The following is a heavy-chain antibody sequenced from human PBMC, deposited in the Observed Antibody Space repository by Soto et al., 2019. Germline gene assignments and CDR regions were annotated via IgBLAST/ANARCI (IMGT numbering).Heavy chain of an antibody. CDR3: ARSSYYYDGGGNDY. CDR2: IYYSGST. V-gene: IGHV4-39*01. Sequence: QLQLQESGPGLVKPSETLSLTCTVSGGSISSSSYYWGWIRQPPGKGLEWIGSIYYSGSTYYNPALKSRVTIPADTSKNQFSLKLSSVTAADAAVYYCARSSYYYDGGGNDYWGQGTLVTVSS. D-gene: IGHD3-22*01. CDR1: GGSISSSSYY. J-gene: IGHJ4*02.